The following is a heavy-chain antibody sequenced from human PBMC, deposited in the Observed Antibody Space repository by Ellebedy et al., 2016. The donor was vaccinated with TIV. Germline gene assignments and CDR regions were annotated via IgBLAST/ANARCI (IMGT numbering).Heavy chain of an antibody. CDR1: GFTFSNHG. J-gene: IGHJ5*02. CDR2: ISFDGSNK. V-gene: IGHV3-30*03. CDR3: ARDPSSIASGTWS. D-gene: IGHD6-13*01. Sequence: GESLKISCAASGFTFSNHGIHWVRQAPGKGLEWVTVISFDGSNKYYVDSVKGRFTISRDNSKNTLYLQMNSLRAEDTAVYYCARDPSSIASGTWSWGQGTLVTVSS.